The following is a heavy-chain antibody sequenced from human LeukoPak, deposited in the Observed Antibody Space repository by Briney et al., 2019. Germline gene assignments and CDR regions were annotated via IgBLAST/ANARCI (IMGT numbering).Heavy chain of an antibody. J-gene: IGHJ1*01. CDR3: ARSRLPRDEYFQH. V-gene: IGHV3-30*04. CDR1: GFTFSSHA. D-gene: IGHD2-15*01. CDR2: ISYDGNNK. Sequence: GGSLRLSCAASGFTFSSHALHWVRQAPGKGLEWVAIISYDGNNKYYADSVKGRFTISRDNSKNTLYLQMNSLRAEDTAVYYCARSRLPRDEYFQHWGQATLVTVSS.